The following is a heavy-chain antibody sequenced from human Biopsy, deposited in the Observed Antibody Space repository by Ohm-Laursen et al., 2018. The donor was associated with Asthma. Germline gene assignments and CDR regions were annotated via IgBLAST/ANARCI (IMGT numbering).Heavy chain of an antibody. Sequence: GASVKVSCKASGGTFNSDAISWVRQAPGQGLEWMGGIIPIFGTPSYAQKFQSRLTITADDSTSTVYMELSSLRSEDTAMYYCARSYCGGDCFSPFDYWGQGTLVTVPS. CDR2: IIPIFGTP. CDR3: ARSYCGGDCFSPFDY. CDR1: GGTFNSDA. J-gene: IGHJ4*02. D-gene: IGHD2-21*01. V-gene: IGHV1-69*13.